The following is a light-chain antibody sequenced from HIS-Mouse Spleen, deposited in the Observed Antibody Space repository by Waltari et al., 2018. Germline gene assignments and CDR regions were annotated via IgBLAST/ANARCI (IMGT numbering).Light chain of an antibody. CDR1: ALPKKY. J-gene: IGLJ2*01. V-gene: IGLV3-10*01. CDR2: EDS. CDR3: YSTDSSGNHRV. Sequence: SYELTQPPSVSVSPGQTARITGHGDALPKKYAYWYQQKSGQAPVLVIYEDSKRPSGIPERFSGSSSGTMATFTISGAQVEDEADYYCYSTDSSGNHRVFGGGTKLTVL.